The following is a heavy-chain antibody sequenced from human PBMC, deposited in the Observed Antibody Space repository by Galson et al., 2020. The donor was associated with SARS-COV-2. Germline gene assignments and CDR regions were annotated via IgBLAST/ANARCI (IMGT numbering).Heavy chain of an antibody. V-gene: IGHV3-23*01. CDR2: IRGSGGST. CDR3: AKGDYYYYGSGSYSEYYFDY. Sequence: GGSLRLSCAASGFTFSSNAMSWVRQAPGKGLEWVSAIRGSGGSTYYAASVKGRFTISRDNSKNTLYLQMNSLRAEDTTVYYCAKGDYYYYGSGSYSEYYFDYWGQGTLVTVSS. D-gene: IGHD3-10*01. CDR1: GFTFSSNA. J-gene: IGHJ4*02.